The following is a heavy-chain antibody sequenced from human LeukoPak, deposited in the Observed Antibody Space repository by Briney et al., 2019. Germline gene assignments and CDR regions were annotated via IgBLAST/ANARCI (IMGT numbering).Heavy chain of an antibody. CDR2: ISYDGSNK. J-gene: IGHJ4*02. V-gene: IGHV3-30-3*01. CDR1: GFTFSSYA. Sequence: GGSLRLSCAASGFTFSSYAMHWVRQAPGKGLEWVAVISYDGSNKYYADSVKGRFTISRDNSKNTLYLQMNSLRAEDTAVYYCAKDRIGQYCGGDCYSRSSYWRQGTLVTVSS. CDR3: AKDRIGQYCGGDCYSRSSY. D-gene: IGHD2-21*02.